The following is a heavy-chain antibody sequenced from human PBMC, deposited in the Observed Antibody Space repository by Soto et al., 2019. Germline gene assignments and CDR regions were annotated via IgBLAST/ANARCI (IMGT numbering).Heavy chain of an antibody. J-gene: IGHJ5*02. CDR3: GKGRYLEWHLYGGGEET. CDR2: IIDSGGST. V-gene: IGHV3-23*01. D-gene: IGHD3-3*01. CDR1: GFTFSSCA. Sequence: SLRLSCAASGFTFSSCAMGWVRQAPGKGLEWVSDIIDSGGSTYYADAVKGRFTISRDNSKSTLYLQMNSLRAEDTAVYYCGKGRYLEWHLYGGGEETWGRGTRVTVSS.